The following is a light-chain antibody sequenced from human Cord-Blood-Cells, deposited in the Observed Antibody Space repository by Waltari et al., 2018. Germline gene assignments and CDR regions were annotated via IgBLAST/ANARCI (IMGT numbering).Light chain of an antibody. CDR2: DVS. Sequence: QPAPTQPASGSGPPGQPTTTSSTGTRRVVGGHTLVSSYQQPPRKAPKLMIYDVSNRPSGVSNRFSGSKSGNTASLTISGLQAEDEADYYCSSYTSSSTYVFGTGTKVTVL. V-gene: IGLV2-14*01. CDR1: RRVVGGHTL. CDR3: SSYTSSSTYV. J-gene: IGLJ1*01.